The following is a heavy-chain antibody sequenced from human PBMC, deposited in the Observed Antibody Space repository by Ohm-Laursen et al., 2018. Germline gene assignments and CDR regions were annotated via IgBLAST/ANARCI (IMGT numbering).Heavy chain of an antibody. CDR2: ISWNGGII. Sequence: RSLRLSCAASGFSFDDYTIHWVRQAPGKGLEWVSGISWNGGIIGYADSVKGRFSMSRDNAKNSLYLQMNSLRAEDTAVYYCAKAPIAVANEAEYFQHWGQGTLVTVSS. V-gene: IGHV3-9*01. CDR1: GFSFDDYT. J-gene: IGHJ1*01. D-gene: IGHD6-19*01. CDR3: AKAPIAVANEAEYFQH.